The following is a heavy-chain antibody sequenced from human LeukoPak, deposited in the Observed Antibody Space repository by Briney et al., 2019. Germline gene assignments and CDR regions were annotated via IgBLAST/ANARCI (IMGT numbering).Heavy chain of an antibody. CDR2: ISSSSSTI. J-gene: IGHJ4*02. CDR3: ARSYSSSSWYPDY. Sequence: GGSLRLSCAASGFTFSSYSMNWVRQAPGKGLEWVSYISSSSSTIYYADSVKGRFTISRDNAKNSLYLQMNSLRAEDTAVYYCARSYSSSSWYPDYWGQGTLVTVSS. D-gene: IGHD6-13*01. V-gene: IGHV3-48*04. CDR1: GFTFSSYS.